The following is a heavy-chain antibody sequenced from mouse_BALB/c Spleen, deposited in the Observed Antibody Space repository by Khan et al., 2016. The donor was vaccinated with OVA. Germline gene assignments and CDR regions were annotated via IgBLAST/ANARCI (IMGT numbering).Heavy chain of an antibody. CDR1: GFTFSTYG. D-gene: IGHD1-1*02. CDR3: TRLAYYYNSEGFAY. Sequence: EVELVESGGDLVKPGGSLKLSCAASGFTFSTYGMSWVRQTPDKRLERVATISSGGSYTYYVDSVKGRFTISRDNAKSTLYLQMSSLKSEDTAMYYCTRLAYYYNSEGFAYWGQGTLGTVSA. J-gene: IGHJ3*01. CDR2: ISSGGSYT. V-gene: IGHV5-6*01.